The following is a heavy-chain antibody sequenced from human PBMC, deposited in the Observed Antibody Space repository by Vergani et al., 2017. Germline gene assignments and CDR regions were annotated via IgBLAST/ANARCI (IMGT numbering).Heavy chain of an antibody. D-gene: IGHD3-16*02. CDR2: ISGSGGST. CDR3: ANDPEYVWGSYRRDY. Sequence: EVQLLESGGGLVQPGGSLRLSCAASGFTFSSYAMSWVRQAPGKGLEWVSAISGSGGSTYYADSVKGRFTISRDNSKNTLYLQMNSLRAEDTAVYYCANDPEYVWGSYRRDYWGQGTLVIVSS. CDR1: GFTFSSYA. V-gene: IGHV3-23*01. J-gene: IGHJ4*02.